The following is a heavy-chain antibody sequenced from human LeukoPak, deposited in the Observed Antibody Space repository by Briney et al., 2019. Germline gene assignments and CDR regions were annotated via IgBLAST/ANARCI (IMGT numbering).Heavy chain of an antibody. CDR1: GGSIRSYY. D-gene: IGHD2-8*01. Sequence: SETLSLTCTVSGGSIRSYYWAWIRQSPGKGLEWIATIYYAGNTHYNPSLRSRVTISMDMSKNHFSLKLSSVTAADTAVYYCARIGNNVGYYYYYFMDVWGKGTTVTVSS. CDR2: IYYAGNT. CDR3: ARIGNNVGYYYYYFMDV. V-gene: IGHV4-39*07. J-gene: IGHJ6*03.